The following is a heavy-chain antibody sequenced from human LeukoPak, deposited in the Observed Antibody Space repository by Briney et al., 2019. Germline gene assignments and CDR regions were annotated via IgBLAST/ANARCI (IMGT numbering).Heavy chain of an antibody. Sequence: ASVKVSCKASGGTFSSYAISWVRQAPGQGLEWMGIINPSGGSTSYAQKFQGRVTMTRDTSTSTVYIELSSLRSEDTAVYYCATARGIDPLAAAGTWEFDYWGQGTLVTVSS. CDR2: INPSGGST. V-gene: IGHV1-46*01. J-gene: IGHJ4*02. CDR3: ATARGIDPLAAAGTWEFDY. CDR1: GGTFSSYA. D-gene: IGHD6-13*01.